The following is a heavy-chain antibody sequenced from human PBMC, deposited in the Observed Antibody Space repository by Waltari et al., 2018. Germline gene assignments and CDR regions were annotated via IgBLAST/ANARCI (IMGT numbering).Heavy chain of an antibody. Sequence: QVQLVESGGGVVQPGGSLRLSCAASGFTFRSYGMHWVRQAPGKVLEGVAFIRFDGKNKYYADSVKGRFTISRDNSKNTLYLQVNSLTAEDTAVYYCAKDDSSSSLLFDYWGQGTLVTVSS. V-gene: IGHV3-30*02. CDR2: IRFDGKNK. CDR3: AKDDSSSSLLFDY. J-gene: IGHJ4*02. CDR1: GFTFRSYG. D-gene: IGHD6-6*01.